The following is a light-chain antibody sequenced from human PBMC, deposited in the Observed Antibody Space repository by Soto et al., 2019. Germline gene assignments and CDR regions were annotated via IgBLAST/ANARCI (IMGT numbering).Light chain of an antibody. Sequence: EIVLTQSPGTLSLSPGERATLSCRASQSVSSSYLVWYQQKPGQAPRLLIYGASSRATGIPDRFSGSGSGTDVTLTISRLEPEDSAVYYCQQYGSSTTWTFGQGTKVEIK. CDR2: GAS. CDR3: QQYGSSTTWT. CDR1: QSVSSSY. V-gene: IGKV3-20*01. J-gene: IGKJ1*01.